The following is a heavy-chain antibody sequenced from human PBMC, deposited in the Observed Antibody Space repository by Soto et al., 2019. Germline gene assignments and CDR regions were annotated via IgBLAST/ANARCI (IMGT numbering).Heavy chain of an antibody. CDR3: AKAPGDYPRDYYYYGMDV. Sequence: GESLKISCAASGFTFSSYGMHWVRQAPGKGLEWVAVISYDGSNKYYADSVKGRFTISRDNSKNTLYLQMNSLRAEDTAVYYCAKAPGDYPRDYYYYGMDVWGQGTTVTVSS. D-gene: IGHD4-17*01. V-gene: IGHV3-30*18. CDR2: ISYDGSNK. J-gene: IGHJ6*02. CDR1: GFTFSSYG.